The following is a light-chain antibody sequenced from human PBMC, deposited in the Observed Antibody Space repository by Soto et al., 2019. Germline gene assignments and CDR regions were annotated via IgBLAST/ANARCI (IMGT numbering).Light chain of an antibody. Sequence: IEMTQSPSSLSASVGGRITITCRASQSMSLFLNWYQQKPGKAPKLLIYSASTLQSGVPSRFSGSGSGPDFTLTIASLQPEDSATYYCQQSYNLPWTFGPGTKVDIK. CDR3: QQSYNLPWT. CDR2: SAS. J-gene: IGKJ1*01. V-gene: IGKV1-39*01. CDR1: QSMSLF.